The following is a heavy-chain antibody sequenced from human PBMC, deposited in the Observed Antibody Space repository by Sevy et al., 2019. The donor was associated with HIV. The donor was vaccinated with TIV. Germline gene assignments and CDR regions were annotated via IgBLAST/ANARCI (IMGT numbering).Heavy chain of an antibody. CDR3: ARNSIAAAGREYYYYYGMDV. Sequence: ASVKVSCKASGGTFSSYAISWVRQAPGQGLEWMGGIIPIFGTANYAQKFQGRVTITADESTSTAYMELSSLRSEDTAVYYCARNSIAAAGREYYYYYGMDVWGQGTTVTVPS. J-gene: IGHJ6*02. D-gene: IGHD6-13*01. CDR2: IIPIFGTA. V-gene: IGHV1-69*13. CDR1: GGTFSSYA.